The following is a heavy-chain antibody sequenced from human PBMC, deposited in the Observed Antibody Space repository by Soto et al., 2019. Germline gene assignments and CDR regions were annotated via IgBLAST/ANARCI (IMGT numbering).Heavy chain of an antibody. CDR3: VRELASYNDY. J-gene: IGHJ4*02. D-gene: IGHD1-1*01. Sequence: EVQLVESGGGLVQPGGSLRLSCAASGFTFSGYWMHWVRQAPGKGLVWVSRIDGDGSRTNYADSVQGRFTISRDNAKNTLYLQMNSLRAEVTAVYFGVRELASYNDYWGQGTLVTVSS. V-gene: IGHV3-74*01. CDR2: IDGDGSRT. CDR1: GFTFSGYW.